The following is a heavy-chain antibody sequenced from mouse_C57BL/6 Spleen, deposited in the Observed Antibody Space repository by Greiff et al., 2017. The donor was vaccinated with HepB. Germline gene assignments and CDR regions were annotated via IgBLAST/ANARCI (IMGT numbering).Heavy chain of an antibody. V-gene: IGHV2-4*01. Sequence: VMLVESGPGLVQPSQSLSITCTVSGFSLTSYGVHWVRQPPGKGLEWLGVIWSGGSTDYNAAFISRLSISKDNSKSQVFFKMNSLQADDTAIYYCAKNSPTTVVSYWYFDVWGTGTTVTVSS. CDR2: IWSGGST. J-gene: IGHJ1*03. CDR1: GFSLTSYG. CDR3: AKNSPTTVVSYWYFDV. D-gene: IGHD1-1*01.